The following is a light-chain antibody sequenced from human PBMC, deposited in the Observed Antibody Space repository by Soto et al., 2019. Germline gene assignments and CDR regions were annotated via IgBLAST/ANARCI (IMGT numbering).Light chain of an antibody. J-gene: IGKJ1*01. V-gene: IGKV1-5*01. CDR1: QSISSW. Sequence: DIQMTQSPSTLSASVGDRVTSTCRASQSISSWLAWYQQKPGKAPKLLIYDASSLESGVPSRFSGSGSGTDFTLTISSLHPDEFATYYCQQYNSYSWTFGQGTKVDIK. CDR2: DAS. CDR3: QQYNSYSWT.